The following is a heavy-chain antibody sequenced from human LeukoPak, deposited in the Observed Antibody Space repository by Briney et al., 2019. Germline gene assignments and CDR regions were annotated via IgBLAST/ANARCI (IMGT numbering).Heavy chain of an antibody. CDR2: IYYSGST. Sequence: ASETLSLTCTVSGGSISSSSYYWGWIRQPPGKGLEWIGSIYYSGSTYYIPSLKSRVTISVDTSKNQFSLKLSSVTAADTAVYYCARILYGSGTQGDWFDPWGQGTLVTVSS. CDR3: ARILYGSGTQGDWFDP. D-gene: IGHD3-10*01. CDR1: GGSISSSSYY. J-gene: IGHJ5*02. V-gene: IGHV4-39*07.